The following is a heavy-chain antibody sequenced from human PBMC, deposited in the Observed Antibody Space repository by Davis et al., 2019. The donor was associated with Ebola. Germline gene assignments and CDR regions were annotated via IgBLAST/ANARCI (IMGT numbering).Heavy chain of an antibody. V-gene: IGHV3-23*01. J-gene: IGHJ4*02. Sequence: GGSLRLSCAASRFTFSSYSMNWVRQAPGKGLEWVSVISAGGDTTYYSDSVKGRCTISRDNSKNTLYLQVNSLRAEDTAVYYCAREGSLIDYWGQGTLVTVSS. CDR1: RFTFSSYS. CDR3: AREGSLIDY. CDR2: ISAGGDTT.